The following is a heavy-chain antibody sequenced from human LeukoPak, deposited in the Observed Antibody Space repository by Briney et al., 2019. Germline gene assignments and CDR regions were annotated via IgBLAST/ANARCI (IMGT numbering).Heavy chain of an antibody. Sequence: SETLSLTCAVYGGSFSGNYWSWIRQPPGKGLEWIGEINHSGSTNYNPSLKSRVTISVDTSKNQFSLKLSSVTAAGTAVYYCASLRVAYYYDSSAIDYWGQGTLVTVSS. J-gene: IGHJ4*02. V-gene: IGHV4-34*01. D-gene: IGHD3-22*01. CDR3: ASLRVAYYYDSSAIDY. CDR2: INHSGST. CDR1: GGSFSGNY.